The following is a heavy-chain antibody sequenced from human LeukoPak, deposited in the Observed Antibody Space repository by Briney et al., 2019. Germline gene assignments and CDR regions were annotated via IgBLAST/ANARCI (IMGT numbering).Heavy chain of an antibody. CDR3: ARAIYCSGATCSLGYFDY. Sequence: SETLSLTCNVSAYSISNGYYWGWIRQPLGKGLEWIGSIYHSGSTSYNPSLKCRVSISVDTSKNQFSLNLSSVTAADTGIYFCARAIYCSGATCSLGYFDYWGQGTLVTVSS. J-gene: IGHJ4*02. CDR1: AYSISNGYY. CDR2: IYHSGST. D-gene: IGHD2-2*01. V-gene: IGHV4-38-2*02.